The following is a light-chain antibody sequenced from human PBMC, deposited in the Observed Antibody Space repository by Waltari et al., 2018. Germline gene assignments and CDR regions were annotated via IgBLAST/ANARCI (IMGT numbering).Light chain of an antibody. CDR2: AAS. Sequence: DIQMTQSPSSLSASVGDRVTIPCRASQSISGYLNWYQQKPGKAPSLLIFAASSLQSGAPPRFSGSGSGTDFTLTISNLQPEDYATYYCQQSYSMPLTFGGGTKVEIK. V-gene: IGKV1-39*01. CDR3: QQSYSMPLT. J-gene: IGKJ4*01. CDR1: QSISGY.